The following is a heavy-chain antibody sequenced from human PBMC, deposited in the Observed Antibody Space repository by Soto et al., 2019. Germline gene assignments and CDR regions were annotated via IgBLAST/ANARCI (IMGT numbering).Heavy chain of an antibody. CDR1: GGSISSGGYY. V-gene: IGHV4-31*03. Sequence: TLSLTCTFSGGSISSGGYYWSWIRQHPGKGLEWIGYIYYSGSTYYNPSLKSRVTISVDTSKNQFSLKLSSVTAADTAVYYCARGSEYSGYDYAFDIWGQGTMVTVSS. J-gene: IGHJ3*02. CDR2: IYYSGST. CDR3: ARGSEYSGYDYAFDI. D-gene: IGHD5-12*01.